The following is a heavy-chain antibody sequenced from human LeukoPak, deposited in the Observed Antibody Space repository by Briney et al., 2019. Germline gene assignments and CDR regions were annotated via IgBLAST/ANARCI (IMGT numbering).Heavy chain of an antibody. CDR2: ISWDGGST. J-gene: IGHJ4*02. V-gene: IGHV3-43D*04. CDR3: AKGGGSGRGTYFDY. D-gene: IGHD3-16*01. CDR1: GFTFDDYA. Sequence: GGSLRLSCAASGFTFDDYAMHWVRQAPGKGLEWVSLISWDGGSTYYADFVKGRFTISRDNSKNSLYLQMNSLRAEDTALYYCAKGGGSGRGTYFDYWGQGTLVTVSS.